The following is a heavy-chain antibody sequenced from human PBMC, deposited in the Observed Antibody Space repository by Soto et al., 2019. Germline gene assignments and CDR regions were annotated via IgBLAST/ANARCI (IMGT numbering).Heavy chain of an antibody. CDR3: ATDSLKGSASTSFDY. J-gene: IGHJ4*02. V-gene: IGHV3-33*03. D-gene: IGHD2-15*01. CDR1: GFTSSTYG. CDR2: IWYDGTKE. Sequence: GGSLRLSCSASGFTSSTYGMHWVRQGPGKGLECVALIWYDGTKEDYADSVKGRFTISRDNSKDTLYLQMKSLSTYDTAIYYCATDSLKGSASTSFDYLAQGSSVTVSS.